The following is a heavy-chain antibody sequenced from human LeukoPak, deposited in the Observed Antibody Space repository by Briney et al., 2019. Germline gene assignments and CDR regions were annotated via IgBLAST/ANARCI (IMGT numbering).Heavy chain of an antibody. CDR2: IYTSGST. Sequence: SETLSLTCTVSGGSISSYYWSWIRQPAGKGLEWIGRIYTSGSTNYNPSLKSRVTMSVDTSKNQFSLKLSSVTAADTAVYYCARDFITMVRGVPVGMDVWGKGTTVTVSS. J-gene: IGHJ6*04. V-gene: IGHV4-4*07. CDR3: ARDFITMVRGVPVGMDV. D-gene: IGHD3-10*01. CDR1: GGSISSYY.